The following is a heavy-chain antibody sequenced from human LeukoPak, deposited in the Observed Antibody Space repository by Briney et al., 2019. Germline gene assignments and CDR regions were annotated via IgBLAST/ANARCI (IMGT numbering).Heavy chain of an antibody. CDR3: ARGFGVVVSFHY. D-gene: IGHD3-22*01. CDR2: IYYSGST. CDR1: GGSISSNY. Sequence: SETLSLTCTVSGGSISSNYWSWIRQPPGMRLEWIGYIYYSGSTNYNPSLKSRVTISVDTSKNQFSLKLSSVTAADTAVYYCARGFGVVVSFHYWGQGTLVTVSS. V-gene: IGHV4-59*08. J-gene: IGHJ4*02.